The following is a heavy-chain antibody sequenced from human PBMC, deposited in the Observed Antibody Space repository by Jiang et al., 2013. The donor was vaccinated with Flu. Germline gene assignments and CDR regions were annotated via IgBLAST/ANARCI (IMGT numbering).Heavy chain of an antibody. J-gene: IGHJ4*02. CDR1: GFAFRRYG. CDR2: VWFDGSKA. D-gene: IGHD3-10*01. CDR3: AINAARFGYS. V-gene: IGHV3-33*03. Sequence: SCVASGFAFRRYGMHWVARHQARAGVVAVVWFDGSKAFYEESVKGRFTISRDNSKNTTYLHMDRLRAEDTSMYYCAINAARFGYSWGRGTLVSVSS.